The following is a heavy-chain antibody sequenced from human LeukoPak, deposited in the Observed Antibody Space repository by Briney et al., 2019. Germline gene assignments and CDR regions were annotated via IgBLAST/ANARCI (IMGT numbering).Heavy chain of an antibody. CDR2: IIPIFGTA. D-gene: IGHD4-23*01. J-gene: IGHJ2*01. CDR3: ARDLDGGNDRNWYFDL. V-gene: IGHV1-69*13. Sequence: GASVKVSCKASGGTFSSYAISWVRQAPGQGLEWMGGIIPIFGTANYAQKFQGRVTITADESTSTAYMELSSLRSEDTAVYYCARDLDGGNDRNWYFDLWGRGTLVTVSS. CDR1: GGTFSSYA.